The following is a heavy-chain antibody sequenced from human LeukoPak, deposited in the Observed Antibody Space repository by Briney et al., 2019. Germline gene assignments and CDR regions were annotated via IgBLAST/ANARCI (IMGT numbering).Heavy chain of an antibody. CDR3: ARDMIFGVVTPPAFDI. V-gene: IGHV3-7*01. D-gene: IGHD3/OR15-3a*01. J-gene: IGHJ3*02. Sequence: GGSLRLSCAASGFTFSNYWMSWVRQAPGKGLEWVANIKQDGSDKYYVDSVKGRFTISRDNAKNSLYLQRNSLRAEDTAVYYCARDMIFGVVTPPAFDIWGQGTMVTVSS. CDR1: GFTFSNYW. CDR2: IKQDGSDK.